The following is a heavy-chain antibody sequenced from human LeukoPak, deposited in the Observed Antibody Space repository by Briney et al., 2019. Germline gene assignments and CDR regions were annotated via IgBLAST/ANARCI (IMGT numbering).Heavy chain of an antibody. D-gene: IGHD6-25*01. CDR2: INPNSGGT. J-gene: IGHJ6*03. Sequence: WMGWINPNSGGTNYAQKFQGRVTMTRDTSISTAYMELSRLRSDDTAVYYCARGGDYMDVWGKGTTVTVSS. V-gene: IGHV1-2*02. CDR3: ARGGDYMDV.